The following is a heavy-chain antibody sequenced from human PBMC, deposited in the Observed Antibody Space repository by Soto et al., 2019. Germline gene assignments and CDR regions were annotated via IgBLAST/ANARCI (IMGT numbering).Heavy chain of an antibody. Sequence: GGSLRLSCAASGFTFIRYGMHWVRQAPGKGLEWVAVISYDGSNKYYADSVKGRFTISRDNSKNTLYLQMNSLRAEDTAVYYCAKSGAFYDFWSGYYMGNWFDPWGQGTLVTVSS. CDR2: ISYDGSNK. V-gene: IGHV3-30*18. CDR3: AKSGAFYDFWSGYYMGNWFDP. J-gene: IGHJ5*02. CDR1: GFTFIRYG. D-gene: IGHD3-3*01.